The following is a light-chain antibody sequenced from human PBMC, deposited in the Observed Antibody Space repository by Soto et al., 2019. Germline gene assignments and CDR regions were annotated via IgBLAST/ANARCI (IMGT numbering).Light chain of an antibody. J-gene: IGKJ5*01. V-gene: IGKV3-15*01. CDR1: QSVSSN. Sequence: VMTQSPATLSVSPGERATLSCSASQSVSSNLAWYQQNPGQAPRLLIYGASTRATGIPARFSGSGSGTDFTLTISSLEPEDFAVYYCQQRQYWPPITFGQGTRLEIK. CDR3: QQRQYWPPIT. CDR2: GAS.